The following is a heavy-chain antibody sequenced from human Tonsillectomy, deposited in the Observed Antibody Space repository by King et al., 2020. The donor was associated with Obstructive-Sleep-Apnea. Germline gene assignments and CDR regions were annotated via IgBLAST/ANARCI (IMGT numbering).Heavy chain of an antibody. Sequence: QLQESGPGLVKPSETLSLTCTVSGGSISGYYWSWIRQPAGRGLEWIGRMYNSGNTNYNPSLKSRVTMSVDTSKNQFSLKLSSVTAADTAVYYCARVGETTYSYYGMDVWGQGTTVTVSS. D-gene: IGHD1-26*01. CDR3: ARVGETTYSYYGMDV. CDR1: GGSISGYY. V-gene: IGHV4-4*07. J-gene: IGHJ6*02. CDR2: MYNSGNT.